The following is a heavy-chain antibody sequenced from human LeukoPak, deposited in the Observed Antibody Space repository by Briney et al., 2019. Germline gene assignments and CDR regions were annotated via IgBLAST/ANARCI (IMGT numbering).Heavy chain of an antibody. D-gene: IGHD4-17*01. CDR3: ARLAPDYADYCFDP. Sequence: GESLKISCKTSGYDFSTKWIGWVRQMPGKGLEWMGIIYPSDSITKYNPSFQGHVTISADTSINTAYLQWRSLKASDTAMYYCARLAPDYADYCFDPWGQGTLVTVSS. V-gene: IGHV5-51*01. CDR1: GYDFSTKW. J-gene: IGHJ5*02. CDR2: IYPSDSIT.